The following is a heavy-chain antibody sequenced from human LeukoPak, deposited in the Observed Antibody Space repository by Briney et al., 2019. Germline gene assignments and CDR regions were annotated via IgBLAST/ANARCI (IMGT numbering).Heavy chain of an antibody. CDR3: ASRLISSGWYGGFDD. J-gene: IGHJ4*01. CDR1: GGSFSGYY. V-gene: IGHV4-34*01. Sequence: KASETLSLTCAGYGGSFSGYYWSWIRQPPGKGLEWIGEINHSGSTNYNPSLKSRVTISVDTSKNQFSLKLSSVTAADTAVYYCASRLISSGWYGGFDDWGQGTLVTVSS. CDR2: INHSGST. D-gene: IGHD6-19*01.